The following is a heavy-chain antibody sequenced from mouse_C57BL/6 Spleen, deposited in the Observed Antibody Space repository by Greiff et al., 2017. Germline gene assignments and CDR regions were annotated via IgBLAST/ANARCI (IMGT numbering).Heavy chain of an antibody. Sequence: QVPLLPPGADLVKPGASVKLSCTASGFTFTSYWMQWVKQSPGQGLEWIGEIDPSDRYTNYNHKFKGKASLTVNTASSTAYMQLSRLTAEDSAVYDCAAYYYGSSRYAMDYWGQGTSVTVSS. CDR2: IDPSDRYT. CDR1: GFTFTSYW. V-gene: IGHV1-50*01. CDR3: AAYYYGSSRYAMDY. D-gene: IGHD1-1*01. J-gene: IGHJ4*01.